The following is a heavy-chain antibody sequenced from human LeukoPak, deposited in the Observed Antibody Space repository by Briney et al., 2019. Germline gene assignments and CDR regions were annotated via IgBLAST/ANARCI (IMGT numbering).Heavy chain of an antibody. D-gene: IGHD1-26*01. CDR3: ARRRDSGSLQHFDY. J-gene: IGHJ4*02. Sequence: PGGSLRLSCAASGFTFSSYGIHWVRQAPGKGLEWVAFIRYDGSNKYYADSVKGRFTISRDNAKNSLYLQMNSLRAEDTAVYYCARRRDSGSLQHFDYWGQGTLVTVS. CDR2: IRYDGSNK. V-gene: IGHV3-30*02. CDR1: GFTFSSYG.